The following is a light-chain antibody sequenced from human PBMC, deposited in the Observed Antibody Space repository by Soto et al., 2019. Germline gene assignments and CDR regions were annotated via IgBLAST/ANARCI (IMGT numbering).Light chain of an antibody. CDR2: EVS. Sequence: QSALTQPASVSGSPGQSITISCTGTSSDVGSYNLVSWYQYHPGKAPKLMIYEVSNRPSGVSNRFSGSKSGNTAYLIISGLQAEDEADYYCTSYTSSSTLVVFGGGTKLTVL. CDR3: TSYTSSSTLVV. CDR1: SSDVGSYNL. V-gene: IGLV2-14*02. J-gene: IGLJ2*01.